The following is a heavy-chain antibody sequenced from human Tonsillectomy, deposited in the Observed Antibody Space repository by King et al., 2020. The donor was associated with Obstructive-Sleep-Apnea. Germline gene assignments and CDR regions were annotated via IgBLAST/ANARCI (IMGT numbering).Heavy chain of an antibody. CDR2: IRTKASTYTT. J-gene: IGHJ4*02. Sequence: VQLVESGGGLVQPGGSLRLSCAASGFTFSDHYMDWVRQTPGKGLEWVGRIRTKASTYTTEYAASVKGRFTISRDDSNNSLYLQMNSLKIEDTAVYYCVRVWRGYYFDSWGQGTLVTVSS. D-gene: IGHD3-10*01. CDR1: GFTFSDHY. V-gene: IGHV3-72*01. CDR3: VRVWRGYYFDS.